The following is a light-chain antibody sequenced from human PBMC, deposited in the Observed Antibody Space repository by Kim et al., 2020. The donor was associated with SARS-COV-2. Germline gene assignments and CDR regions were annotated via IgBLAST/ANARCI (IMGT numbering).Light chain of an antibody. CDR3: QQYYSTPWT. J-gene: IGKJ1*01. CDR2: WAS. V-gene: IGKV4-1*01. Sequence: ATINCKSSQSVLYSANNKNYLAWYQQKPGQPPKLLIYWASTRESGVPDRFSGSGSGTDFTLTISSLQAEDVAVYYCQQYYSTPWTFGQGTKVDIK. CDR1: QSVLYSANNKNY.